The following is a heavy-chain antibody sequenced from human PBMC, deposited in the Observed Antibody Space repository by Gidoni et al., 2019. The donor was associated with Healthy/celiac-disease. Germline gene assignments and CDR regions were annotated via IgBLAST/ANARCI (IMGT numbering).Heavy chain of an antibody. Sequence: QEQLQESGPGLVKPSQTLSPTCTVPGGSISSGSYSWSWIRQPAGKGLEWIGRIYTSGSTNYNPSLKSRVTMSVDTSKNQFSLKLSSVTAADTAVYYCARGGYSSGWYWYFDLWGRGTLVTVSS. J-gene: IGHJ2*01. CDR3: ARGGYSSGWYWYFDL. D-gene: IGHD6-19*01. CDR1: GGSISSGSYS. V-gene: IGHV4-61*02. CDR2: IYTSGST.